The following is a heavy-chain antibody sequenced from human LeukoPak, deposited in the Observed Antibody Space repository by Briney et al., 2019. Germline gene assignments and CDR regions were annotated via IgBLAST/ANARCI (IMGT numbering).Heavy chain of an antibody. V-gene: IGHV3-9*01. CDR1: GFTFDVYC. D-gene: IGHD3-3*01. J-gene: IGHJ4*02. Sequence: GRSLRLSCAASGFTFDVYCMHWVRQAPGKGLVWVSGISWDSSRTGYADSVKGRFTISRDNANNSLYMQLNSLRLEDTAVYYCTKDRLSGYTSDFKPDYCGQGILVTVSS. CDR3: TKDRLSGYTSDFKPDY. CDR2: ISWDSSRT.